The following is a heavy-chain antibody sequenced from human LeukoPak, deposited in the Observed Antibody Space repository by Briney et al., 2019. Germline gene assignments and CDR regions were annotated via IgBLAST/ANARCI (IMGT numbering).Heavy chain of an antibody. J-gene: IGHJ4*02. CDR3: ARGFIAAGGYFDY. CDR1: GGSISSGSYY. CDR2: IYTSGST. D-gene: IGHD6-13*01. V-gene: IGHV4-61*02. Sequence: KASETLSLTCTVSGGSISSGSYYWSWIRQPAGKGLEWIGRIYTSGSTNYNPSLKSRVTISVDTSKNQLSLKLSSVTAADTAVYYCARGFIAAGGYFDYWGQGTLVTVSS.